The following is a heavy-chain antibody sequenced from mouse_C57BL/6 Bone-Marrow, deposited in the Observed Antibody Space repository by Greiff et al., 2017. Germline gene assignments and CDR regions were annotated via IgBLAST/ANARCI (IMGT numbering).Heavy chain of an antibody. V-gene: IGHV1-54*01. CDR3: ARNYDYDWFAY. Sequence: VQLQESVAELVRPGTSVKVSCQASGYAFTNYLIELVKQRPGQGLEWIGVINPGSGGTNYNEKFKGKATLTADKSSSTAYMQLSSLTSEDSAVYFCARNYDYDWFAYWGQGTLVTVSA. D-gene: IGHD2-4*01. J-gene: IGHJ3*01. CDR1: GYAFTNYL. CDR2: INPGSGGT.